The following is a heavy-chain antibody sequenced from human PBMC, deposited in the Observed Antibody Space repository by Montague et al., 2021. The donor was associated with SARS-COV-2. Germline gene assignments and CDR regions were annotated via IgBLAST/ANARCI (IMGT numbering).Heavy chain of an antibody. CDR1: GFNFGVYE. CDR2: INGGSSVM. Sequence: SLRLSCAASGFNFGVYEMNWVRQTPVKGLEWVSYINGGSSVMYYXDSVMGRFTISRDNAESSLYLQMNSLRAEDTAVYYCAPAVPAADDSWGQGTLVTVSS. V-gene: IGHV3-48*03. CDR3: APAVPAADDS. J-gene: IGHJ5*02. D-gene: IGHD2-2*01.